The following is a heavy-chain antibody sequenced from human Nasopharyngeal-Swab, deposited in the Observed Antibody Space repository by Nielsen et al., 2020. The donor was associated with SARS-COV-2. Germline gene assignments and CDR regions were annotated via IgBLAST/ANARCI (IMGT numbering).Heavy chain of an antibody. CDR3: ASGTYYGSYDS. D-gene: IGHD3-16*01. Sequence: WIRQPPGKGLEWLSYISTGPTVIYYADSVKGRFTISRDNAKNSLYLQMNSLRVEDTAVYYCASGTYYGSYDSRGQGTLVTVSS. V-gene: IGHV3-48*01. CDR2: ISTGPTVI. J-gene: IGHJ4*02.